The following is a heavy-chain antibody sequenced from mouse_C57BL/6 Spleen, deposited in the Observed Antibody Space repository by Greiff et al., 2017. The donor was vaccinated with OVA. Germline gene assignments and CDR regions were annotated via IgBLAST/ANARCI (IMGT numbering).Heavy chain of an antibody. V-gene: IGHV1-69*01. J-gene: IGHJ2*01. D-gene: IGHD2-1*01. CDR2: IDPSDSYT. Sequence: QVQLQQPGAELVMPGASVKLSCKASGYTFTSYWMHWVKQRPGQGLEWIGEIDPSDSYTNYNQKFKGKSTLTVDKSSSTAYMQLSSLTSEDSAVYYCARGHGNYGYWGQGTTLTVSS. CDR1: GYTFTSYW. CDR3: ARGHGNYGY.